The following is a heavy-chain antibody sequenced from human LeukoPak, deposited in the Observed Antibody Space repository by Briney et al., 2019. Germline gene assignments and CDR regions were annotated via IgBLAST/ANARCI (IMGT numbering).Heavy chain of an antibody. Sequence: GGSLRLSCAASGFTFRNYWMHWVRQAPEEGLVWVSRIVGDGSRTAYADSVKGRFTISRDNAKNTLYLQMNSLRGEDTAVYYCARVAVGGTRAFDIWGQGTMVTVSS. CDR2: IVGDGSRT. CDR1: GFTFRNYW. J-gene: IGHJ3*02. CDR3: ARVAVGGTRAFDI. V-gene: IGHV3-74*01. D-gene: IGHD6-19*01.